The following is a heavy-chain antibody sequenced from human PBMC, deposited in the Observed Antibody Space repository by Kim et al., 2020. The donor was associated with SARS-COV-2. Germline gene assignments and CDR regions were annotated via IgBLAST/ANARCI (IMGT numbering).Heavy chain of an antibody. CDR1: GGSISSSSYY. CDR2: IYYSGST. D-gene: IGHD3-10*01. J-gene: IGHJ4*02. V-gene: IGHV4-39*01. Sequence: SETLSLTCTVSGGSISSSSYYWGWIRQPPGKGLEWIGSIYYSGSTYYNPSLKSRVTISVDTSKNQFSLKLSSVTAADTAVYYCARGGREGVLLRSLLYDYWGQGTLVTVSS. CDR3: ARGGREGVLLRSLLYDY.